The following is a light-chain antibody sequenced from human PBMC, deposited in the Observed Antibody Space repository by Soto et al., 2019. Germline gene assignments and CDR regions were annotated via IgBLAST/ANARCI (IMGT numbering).Light chain of an antibody. CDR1: QSVSSSY. Sequence: ENVLTQSPGTLSLSPGERATLSCRASQSVSSSYLAWYQQKPGQAPRLLIYDASSRATGIPDRFSGSGSGXDFTLTISRLEPEDFAVYFCQQYGSSPRTFGQGTKVEIK. V-gene: IGKV3-20*01. J-gene: IGKJ1*01. CDR3: QQYGSSPRT. CDR2: DAS.